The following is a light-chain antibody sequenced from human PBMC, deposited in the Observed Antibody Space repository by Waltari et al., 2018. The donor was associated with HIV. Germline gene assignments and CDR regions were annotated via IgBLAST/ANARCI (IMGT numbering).Light chain of an antibody. CDR1: VLAKKY. CDR2: KDS. J-gene: IGLJ3*02. V-gene: IGLV3-27*01. CDR3: YSAADNNLGV. Sequence: SYELTQPPSVSVSPGQTARITCSGDVLAKKYARWFQQKPGQAPVLVIYKDSARPSGLPEPFSGSSLGTTVTLTIGGAQVEDEADYYCYSAADNNLGVFGGGTKLTVL.